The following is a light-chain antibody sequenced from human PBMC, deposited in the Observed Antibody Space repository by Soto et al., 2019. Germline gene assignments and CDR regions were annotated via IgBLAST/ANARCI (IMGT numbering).Light chain of an antibody. CDR1: SSDVGGYDY. Sequence: QSVLTQPPSASGSPGQSVTISCTGTSSDVGGYDYVSWYQQHPGKAPKLMIYEVTKRPSGVPDRFSGSKSGNTASLTVSGVQADDEADYYCSSYAGSNVVFCGGTKLTVL. J-gene: IGLJ2*01. V-gene: IGLV2-8*01. CDR3: SSYAGSNVV. CDR2: EVT.